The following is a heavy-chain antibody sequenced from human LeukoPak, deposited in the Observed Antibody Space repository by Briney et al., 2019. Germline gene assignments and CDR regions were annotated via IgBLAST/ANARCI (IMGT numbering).Heavy chain of an antibody. D-gene: IGHD3-3*01. V-gene: IGHV3-23*01. CDR2: ISGTGGST. Sequence: GGSLRLSCAASGFTFSTYAMSWVRQAPGKGLEWVSVISGTGGSTNYADSVKSRFTISRDYSKSTLYVQMNSLRVEDTAVYYCARGHNHDTWNPFDYWGQGTLVTVSS. J-gene: IGHJ4*02. CDR3: ARGHNHDTWNPFDY. CDR1: GFTFSTYA.